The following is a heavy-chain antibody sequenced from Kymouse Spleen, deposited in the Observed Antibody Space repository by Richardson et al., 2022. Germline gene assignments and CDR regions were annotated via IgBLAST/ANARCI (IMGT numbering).Heavy chain of an antibody. CDR1: GGSFSGYY. CDR2: INHSGST. Sequence: QVQLQQWGAGLLKPSETLSLTCAVYGGSFSGYYWSWIRQPPGKGLEWIGEINHSGSTNYNPSLKSRVTISVDTSKNQFSLKLSSVTAADTAVYYCARRYYYGSGSYYYYYYGMDVWGQGTTVTVSS. J-gene: IGHJ6*02. CDR3: ARRYYYGSGSYYYYYYGMDV. V-gene: IGHV4-34*01. D-gene: IGHD3-10*01.